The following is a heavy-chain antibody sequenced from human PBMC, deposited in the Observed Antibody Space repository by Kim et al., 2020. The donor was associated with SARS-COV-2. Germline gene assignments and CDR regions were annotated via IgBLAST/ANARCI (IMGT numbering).Heavy chain of an antibody. J-gene: IGHJ4*02. Sequence: ASVKVSCKASGYTFTNYAIHWVRQAPGQRLEWMGWINAGIGNTKYSQKFQGRVTITRDTSASTAYMELSSLRSEDTAVYYCAREPVKDTAMPYDYWGQGTLVTVSS. D-gene: IGHD5-18*01. CDR2: INAGIGNT. CDR1: GYTFTNYA. CDR3: AREPVKDTAMPYDY. V-gene: IGHV1-3*01.